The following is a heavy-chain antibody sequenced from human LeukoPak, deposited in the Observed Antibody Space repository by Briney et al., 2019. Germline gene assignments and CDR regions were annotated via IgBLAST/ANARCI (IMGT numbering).Heavy chain of an antibody. CDR1: GGSISSYY. Sequence: KPSETLSLTCTVSGGSISSYYWSWIRQPPGKGLEWIGYIYYSGSTNYNPSLKSRVTISVDTSKNQFSLKLSSVTAADTAVYYCARRAYSSSQGAFDIWGQGTMVTVSS. V-gene: IGHV4-59*12. CDR3: ARRAYSSSQGAFDI. J-gene: IGHJ3*02. D-gene: IGHD6-13*01. CDR2: IYYSGST.